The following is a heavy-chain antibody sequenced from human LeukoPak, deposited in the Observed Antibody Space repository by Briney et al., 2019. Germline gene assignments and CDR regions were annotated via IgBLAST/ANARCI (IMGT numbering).Heavy chain of an antibody. CDR1: GFTFSSYG. V-gene: IGHV3-30*02. CDR2: IRYDGSNK. J-gene: IGHJ3*02. Sequence: GGSLRLSCAASGFTFSSYGMHWVRQAPGKGLEWVAFIRYDGSNKDYADSVKGRFTISRDNSKNTLYLQMNSLRAEDTAVYYCAKLAVAGDAFDIWGQGTMVTVSS. D-gene: IGHD6-19*01. CDR3: AKLAVAGDAFDI.